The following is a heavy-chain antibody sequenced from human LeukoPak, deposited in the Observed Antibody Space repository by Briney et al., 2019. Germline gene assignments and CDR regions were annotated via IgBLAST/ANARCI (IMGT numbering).Heavy chain of an antibody. D-gene: IGHD1-26*01. CDR1: GFTFSSYG. Sequence: GGSLRLSCAASGFTFSSYGMHWVRQAPAKGLEWVAVISYDGSNKYYADSVKGRFTISRDNSKNTLYLQMNSLRAEDTAVYYCAKGPLYSGSYVWYFDYWGQGTLVTVSS. CDR3: AKGPLYSGSYVWYFDY. V-gene: IGHV3-30*18. CDR2: ISYDGSNK. J-gene: IGHJ4*02.